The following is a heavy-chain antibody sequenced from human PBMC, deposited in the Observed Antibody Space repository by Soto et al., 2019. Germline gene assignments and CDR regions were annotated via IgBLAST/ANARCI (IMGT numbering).Heavy chain of an antibody. CDR1: GGTFSSYA. D-gene: IGHD2-2*01. CDR2: IIPIFGTA. Sequence: QVQLVQSGAEVKKPGSSVKVSCKASGGTFSSYAISWVRQAPGQGLEWMGGIIPIFGTANYAQKFQGRVTISADERTRTGYMERSSLRAEDTAVYYCASPDIVLVPAAIGYYYYNGMDVWGQGTTVTVSS. J-gene: IGHJ6*02. V-gene: IGHV1-69*12. CDR3: ASPDIVLVPAAIGYYYYNGMDV.